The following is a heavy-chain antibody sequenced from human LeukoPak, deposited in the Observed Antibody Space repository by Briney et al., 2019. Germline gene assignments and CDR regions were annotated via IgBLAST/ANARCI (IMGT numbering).Heavy chain of an antibody. CDR2: INPSGGST. V-gene: IGHV1-46*01. CDR3: ARDFGNYYGAGSYYFYFDY. D-gene: IGHD3-10*01. Sequence: ASVTVSCKASGYTFTSYYMHWVRQAPGQGLEWMGVINPSGGSTSYAQKFQGRVTMTRDTSTSTVYMELSSLRSEDTAVYYCARDFGNYYGAGSYYFYFDYWGQGTLVTVSS. J-gene: IGHJ4*02. CDR1: GYTFTSYY.